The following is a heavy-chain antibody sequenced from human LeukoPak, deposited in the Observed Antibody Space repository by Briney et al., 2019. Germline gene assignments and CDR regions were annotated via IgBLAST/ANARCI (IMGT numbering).Heavy chain of an antibody. D-gene: IGHD3-3*01. V-gene: IGHV3-9*01. Sequence: GGSLRLSCAASGFSFDDYAMHWVRQAPGKGLEWVSAISWNSGYIAYADSVTGRFTISRDNAKNSLYLQMNSLRAEDTALYYCAKDLHGTYDSSSGSYGAPYGMDVWGQGTTVTVSS. J-gene: IGHJ6*02. CDR2: ISWNSGYI. CDR3: AKDLHGTYDSSSGSYGAPYGMDV. CDR1: GFSFDDYA.